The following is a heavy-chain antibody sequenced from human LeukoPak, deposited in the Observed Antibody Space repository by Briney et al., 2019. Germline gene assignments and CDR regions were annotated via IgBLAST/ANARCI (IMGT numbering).Heavy chain of an antibody. CDR3: ARAYSSGKDYYFNY. J-gene: IGHJ4*02. Sequence: SQTLSLTCVISGDSVSNNSATWNWIRQSPSRALEWLGRTYYRSRWYSDSAVSVKSRVTINPDTSKNQFSLQLNSVTPEDTAVYYCARAYSSGKDYYFNYWGQGTLVTVSS. V-gene: IGHV6-1*01. D-gene: IGHD6-19*01. CDR2: TYYRSRWYS. CDR1: GDSVSNNSAT.